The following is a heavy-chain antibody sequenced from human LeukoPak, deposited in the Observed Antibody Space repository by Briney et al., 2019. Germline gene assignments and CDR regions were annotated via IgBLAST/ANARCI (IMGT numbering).Heavy chain of an antibody. V-gene: IGHV4-39*01. CDR3: ARHIDYYDSSGYFSWFDP. J-gene: IGHJ5*02. CDR2: IYHSGST. CDR1: GGSVSSHTYY. Sequence: PSETLSLTCTVSGGSVSSHTYYWGWIRQPPGKGLEWIGSIYHSGSTYYNPSLKSRVTISVDTSKNQFSLKLSSVTAADTAVYYCARHIDYYDSSGYFSWFDPWGRGTLVTVSS. D-gene: IGHD3-22*01.